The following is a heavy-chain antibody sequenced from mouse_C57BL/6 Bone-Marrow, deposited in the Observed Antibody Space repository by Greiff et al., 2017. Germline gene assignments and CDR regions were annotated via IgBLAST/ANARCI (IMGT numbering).Heavy chain of an antibody. CDR1: GYSFTDYN. CDR3: ARNYYGSSWRDWYFDV. J-gene: IGHJ1*03. V-gene: IGHV1-39*01. Sequence: VQLQQSGPELVKPGASVKISCKASGYSFTDYNMNWVKQSNGKSLEWIGVINPNYGTTSYNQKFKGKATLTVDQSSSTAYMQLNSLTSEDSAVYYCARNYYGSSWRDWYFDVWGTGTTVTVSS. CDR2: INPNYGTT. D-gene: IGHD1-1*01.